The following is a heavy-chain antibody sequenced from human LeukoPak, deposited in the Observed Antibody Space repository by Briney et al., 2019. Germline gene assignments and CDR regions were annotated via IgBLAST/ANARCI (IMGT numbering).Heavy chain of an antibody. J-gene: IGHJ3*02. CDR1: GYTFTGYY. V-gene: IGHV1-69*05. CDR3: ARQESEASVVTGGGLLDAFDI. CDR2: IIPIFGST. D-gene: IGHD4-23*01. Sequence: SVKVSCKASGYTFTGYYMHWVRQAPGQGLKWMGGIIPIFGSTKYAQNFQGRVTITTDESTSSVYMELSSLRSEDTAVYYCARQESEASVVTGGGLLDAFDIWGQGTMVTVSS.